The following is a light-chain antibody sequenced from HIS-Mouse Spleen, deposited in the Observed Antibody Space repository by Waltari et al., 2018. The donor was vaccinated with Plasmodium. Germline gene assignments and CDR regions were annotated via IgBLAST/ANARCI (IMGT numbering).Light chain of an antibody. Sequence: EIVLTQSPGTLSLSPGERATLSCRASQSVSSSYLAWYQQKPGQAPRLLIYGASSRATCIPERVRGRGAGTDFTLTISRLEPEDFAVYYCQQYGSSGTFGQGTKVEIK. CDR2: GAS. J-gene: IGKJ1*01. V-gene: IGKV3-20*01. CDR3: QQYGSSGT. CDR1: QSVSSSY.